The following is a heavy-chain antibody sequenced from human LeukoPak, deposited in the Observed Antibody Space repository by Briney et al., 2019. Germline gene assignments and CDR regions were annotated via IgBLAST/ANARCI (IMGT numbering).Heavy chain of an antibody. V-gene: IGHV4-4*07. J-gene: IGHJ4*02. D-gene: IGHD3-10*01. CDR3: ARGSYYYGSGSYPFDY. CDR1: GGSIGSYY. Sequence: KTSETLSLTCTVSGGSIGSYYWSWIRQPAGKGLEWIGRIYTSGSTNYNPSLKSRVTMSVDTSKNQFSLKLSSVTAADTAVYYCARGSYYYGSGSYPFDYWGQGTLVTVSS. CDR2: IYTSGST.